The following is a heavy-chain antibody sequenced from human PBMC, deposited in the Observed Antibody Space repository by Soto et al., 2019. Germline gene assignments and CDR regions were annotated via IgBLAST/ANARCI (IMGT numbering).Heavy chain of an antibody. Sequence: SLRLSCAASGFTFSSYGMHWVRQAPGKGLEWVAVIWYDGSNKYYADSVKGRFTISRDNSKNTLYLQMNSLRAEDTAVYYCARDQGSQWELRPGELDYWGQGTLVTVSS. CDR1: GFTFSSYG. CDR2: IWYDGSNK. D-gene: IGHD1-26*01. CDR3: ARDQGSQWELRPGELDY. V-gene: IGHV3-33*01. J-gene: IGHJ4*02.